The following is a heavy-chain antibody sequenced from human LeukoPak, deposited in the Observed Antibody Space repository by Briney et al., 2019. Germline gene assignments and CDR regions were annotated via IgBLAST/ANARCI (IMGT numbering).Heavy chain of an antibody. V-gene: IGHV3-7*03. Sequence: GGSLRLSRAASGFPFNAYWMTWVRQAPGKGLEWVANIRQDGDTKYYVDSVKGRFTISRDNAMNSLYLQMNSLRAEDTAIYYCARSFPYGTTWYGRSDFWGQGTLVTVSS. CDR1: GFPFNAYW. D-gene: IGHD6-13*01. J-gene: IGHJ4*02. CDR2: IRQDGDTK. CDR3: ARSFPYGTTWYGRSDF.